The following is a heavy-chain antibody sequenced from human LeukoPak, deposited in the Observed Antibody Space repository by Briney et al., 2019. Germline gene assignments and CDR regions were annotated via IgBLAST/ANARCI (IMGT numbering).Heavy chain of an antibody. CDR2: IDPSGGST. D-gene: IGHD3-16*01. Sequence: ASVKVSCKASGYSFTGYYMHWVRQAPGQGLEWMGIIDPSGGSTSYAQKFQGRVTMTRDTSTSTVYMDLSSLGSEDTADYCCAQEAYGWGCYNYWGQGTLVTVSS. J-gene: IGHJ4*02. V-gene: IGHV1-46*01. CDR3: AQEAYGWGCYNY. CDR1: GYSFTGYY.